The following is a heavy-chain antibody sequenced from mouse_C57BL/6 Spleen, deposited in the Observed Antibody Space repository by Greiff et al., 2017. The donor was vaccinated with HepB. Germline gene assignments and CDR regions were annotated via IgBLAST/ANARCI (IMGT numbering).Heavy chain of an antibody. Sequence: QVQLQQPGAELVKPGASVKISCKASGYAFSSYWMNWVKQRPGKGLEWIGQIYPGDGDTNYNGKFKGKATLTADKSSSTAYMQLSSLTSEDSAVYFCARSVYYGSSSAWFAYWGQGTLVTVSA. CDR3: ARSVYYGSSSAWFAY. CDR1: GYAFSSYW. V-gene: IGHV1-80*01. D-gene: IGHD1-1*01. J-gene: IGHJ3*01. CDR2: IYPGDGDT.